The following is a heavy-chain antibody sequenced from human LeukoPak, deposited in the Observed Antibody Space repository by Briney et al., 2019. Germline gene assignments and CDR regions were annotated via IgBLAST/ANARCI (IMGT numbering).Heavy chain of an antibody. CDR3: AKPNYYDSSGYYSGAFDI. D-gene: IGHD3-22*01. CDR2: IYYSGST. CDR1: GGSISSYY. J-gene: IGHJ3*02. V-gene: IGHV4-59*08. Sequence: SETLSLTCTVSGGSISSYYWSWIRQPPGKGLEWIGYIYYSGSTNYNPSLKSRVTISVDTSKNQFSLKLSSVTAADTAVYYCAKPNYYDSSGYYSGAFDIWGQGTMVTVSS.